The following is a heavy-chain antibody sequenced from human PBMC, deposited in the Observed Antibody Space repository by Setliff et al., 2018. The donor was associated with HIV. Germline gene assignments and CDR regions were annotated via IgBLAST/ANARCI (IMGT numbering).Heavy chain of an antibody. CDR1: GGSFSGYY. V-gene: IGHV4-34*01. CDR2: INHNGNI. CDR3: TRAPGGGKDYFDY. J-gene: IGHJ4*02. Sequence: SETLSLTCAVYGGSFSGYYWSWIRQPPGKGLEWIGEINHNGNINQNASLKGRVTISVDTSKNQFSLKINSVTAADTAVYYCTRAPGGGKDYFDYWGQGTLVTVSS. D-gene: IGHD2-15*01.